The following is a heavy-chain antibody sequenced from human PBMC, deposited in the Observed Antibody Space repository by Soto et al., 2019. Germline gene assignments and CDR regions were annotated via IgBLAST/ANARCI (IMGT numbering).Heavy chain of an antibody. CDR3: ARGEEGTTFDY. CDR1: GFTFSNYW. D-gene: IGHD1-7*01. CDR2: IKKDGSEE. Sequence: GGSLRLSCETSGFTFSNYWMSWVRQAPGKGLEWVANIKKDGSEEYYVDSVKGRFTITRDNAKNSVNLQMNSLRAEDTGVYYCARGEEGTTFDYWGQGTLVTVSS. J-gene: IGHJ4*02. V-gene: IGHV3-7*01.